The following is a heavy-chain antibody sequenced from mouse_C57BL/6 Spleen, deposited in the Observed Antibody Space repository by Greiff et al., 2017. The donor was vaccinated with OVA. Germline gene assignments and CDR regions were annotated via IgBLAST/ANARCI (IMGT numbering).Heavy chain of an antibody. CDR3: ARRELGRYYAMDY. CDR2: IDPSDSYT. V-gene: IGHV1-69*01. D-gene: IGHD4-1*01. CDR1: GYTFTSYW. Sequence: AGAGLGMPVASVKLSCKASGYTFTSYWMHWVKQRPGQGLEWIGEIDPSDSYTNYNQKFKGKSTLTVDKSSSTAYMQLISLTSEDSAVYYCARRELGRYYAMDYWGQGTSVTVSS. J-gene: IGHJ4*01.